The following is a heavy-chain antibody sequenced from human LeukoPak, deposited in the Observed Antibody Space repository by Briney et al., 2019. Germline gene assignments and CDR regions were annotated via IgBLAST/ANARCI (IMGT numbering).Heavy chain of an antibody. V-gene: IGHV3-11*01. CDR3: AREPGKDALDI. CDR1: GFTFSDYY. CDR2: ISSSGSTI. Sequence: SWGSLRLSCAASGFTFSDYYISWIRQAPGKGLEWVSYISSSGSTIYYADSVKGRFTISRDNAKNSLYLQMNSLRAEDTAVYYCAREPGKDALDIWGQGTMVTVSS. J-gene: IGHJ3*02.